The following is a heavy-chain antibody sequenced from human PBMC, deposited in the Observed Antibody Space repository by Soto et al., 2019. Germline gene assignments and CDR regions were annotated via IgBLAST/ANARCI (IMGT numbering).Heavy chain of an antibody. CDR2: ISDSGDST. Sequence: GGSLRLSCAASGFTFSSYTMSWVRQVPGKGLEWVSSISDSGDSTYYADSVKGRSTISRDNSKKTLYLQMNSLRVEDTALYYCAKPQWELLDWGQGTLVTVSS. V-gene: IGHV3-23*01. CDR1: GFTFSSYT. D-gene: IGHD1-26*01. CDR3: AKPQWELLD. J-gene: IGHJ4*02.